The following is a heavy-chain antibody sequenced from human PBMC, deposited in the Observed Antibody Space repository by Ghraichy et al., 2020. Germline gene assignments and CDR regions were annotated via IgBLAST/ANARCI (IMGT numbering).Heavy chain of an antibody. Sequence: SETLSLTCAVSGGSFSGCYWSWIRQPPGEGLEWIGEIIHSGSTNYNPSLKSRVTISVDTSKNQFSLKLRSVTAADTAVYYCAREGVTMFGVVIMGPWFDPWGQGTLVTVSS. V-gene: IGHV4-34*12. D-gene: IGHD3-3*01. CDR3: AREGVTMFGVVIMGPWFDP. J-gene: IGHJ5*02. CDR1: GGSFSGCY. CDR2: IIHSGST.